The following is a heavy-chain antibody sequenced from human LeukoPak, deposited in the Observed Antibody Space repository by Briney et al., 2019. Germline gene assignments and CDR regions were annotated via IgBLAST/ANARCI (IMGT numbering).Heavy chain of an antibody. CDR3: ARGGWYDGPHY. V-gene: IGHV1-8*01. CDR2: MNPNSGNT. CDR1: AYTFTSYD. D-gene: IGHD1-1*01. Sequence: ASVKVSCKASAYTFTSYDINWVRQATGQGLEWMGWMNPNSGNTGYAQKFQVRVTMTRNTSISTAYMELSSLRSEDRAVYYCARGGWYDGPHYWGQGTLVTVSS. J-gene: IGHJ4*02.